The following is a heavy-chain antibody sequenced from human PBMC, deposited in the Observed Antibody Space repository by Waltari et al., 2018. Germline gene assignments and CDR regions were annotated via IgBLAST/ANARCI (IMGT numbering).Heavy chain of an antibody. J-gene: IGHJ3*02. CDR3: ARDKGAMPSGAFDI. Sequence: EVQLVESGGGLVKPGGSLRLSCAASGFTFSSYSMNWVRQAPGKGLDWVSSISSSSSYIYYADSVKGRFTISRDNAKNSLDLQMNSLRAEDTAVYYCARDKGAMPSGAFDIWGQGTMVTVSS. D-gene: IGHD3-10*01. CDR2: ISSSSSYI. CDR1: GFTFSSYS. V-gene: IGHV3-21*01.